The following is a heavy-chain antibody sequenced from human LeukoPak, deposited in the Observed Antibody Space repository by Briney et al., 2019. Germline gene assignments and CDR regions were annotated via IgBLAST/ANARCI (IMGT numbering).Heavy chain of an antibody. CDR1: GFTVSSNY. D-gene: IGHD3-9*01. Sequence: GGSLRLSCAASGFTVSSNYMSWVRQAPGKGLEWVSVIYSGGSTYYADSVKGRFTISRDNSKNTLYLQMNSLRSDDTAVYYCARRHLTGSAIDYWGQGTLVTVSS. CDR2: IYSGGST. J-gene: IGHJ4*02. CDR3: ARRHLTGSAIDY. V-gene: IGHV3-66*04.